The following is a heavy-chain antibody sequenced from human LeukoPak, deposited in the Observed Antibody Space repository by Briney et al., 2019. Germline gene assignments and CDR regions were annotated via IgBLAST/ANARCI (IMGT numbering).Heavy chain of an antibody. J-gene: IGHJ4*02. Sequence: SETLSLTCTVSGDSISSSSYYWVWLRQPPGKGLEWIATIHYTGSTYYNPSLKSRVTISVDKSKNQFSLKLSSVTAADTAVYYCARVSGSYFDYWGQGTLVTVSS. V-gene: IGHV4-39*07. D-gene: IGHD1-26*01. CDR1: GDSISSSSYY. CDR2: IHYTGST. CDR3: ARVSGSYFDY.